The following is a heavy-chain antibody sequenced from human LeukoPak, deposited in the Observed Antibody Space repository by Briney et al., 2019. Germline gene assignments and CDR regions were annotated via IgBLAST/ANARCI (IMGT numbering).Heavy chain of an antibody. CDR2: INHSGST. CDR1: GGSFSGYY. D-gene: IGHD4-17*01. Sequence: SETLSLTCAVYGGSFSGYYWSWIRQPPGKGLEWIGEINHSGSTNYNPSLKSRVTISVDTSKNQFPLKLSSVTAADTAVYYCARGDYGDYGDYYYYMDVWGKGTTVTISS. CDR3: ARGDYGDYGDYYYYMDV. J-gene: IGHJ6*03. V-gene: IGHV4-34*01.